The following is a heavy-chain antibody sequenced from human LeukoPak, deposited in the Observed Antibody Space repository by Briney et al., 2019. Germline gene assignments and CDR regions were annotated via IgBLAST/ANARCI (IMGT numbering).Heavy chain of an antibody. D-gene: IGHD3-10*01. Sequence: PSETLSLTCTVSGGSISSYYWSWIRQPAGKGLEWIGRIYTSGSTNYNPSLKSRVTMSVDTSKNQFSLKLSSVTAADTAVYYCARETNKYAGKYFDYWGQGTLVTVSS. V-gene: IGHV4-4*07. J-gene: IGHJ4*02. CDR2: IYTSGST. CDR1: GGSISSYY. CDR3: ARETNKYAGKYFDY.